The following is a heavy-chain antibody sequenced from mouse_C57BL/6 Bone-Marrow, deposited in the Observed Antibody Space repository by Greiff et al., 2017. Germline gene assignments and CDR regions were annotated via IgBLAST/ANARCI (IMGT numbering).Heavy chain of an antibody. V-gene: IGHV1-85*01. D-gene: IGHD1-1*01. CDR2: IYPRDGST. CDR3: ARLEFDGSSGDWYFDV. J-gene: IGHJ1*03. Sequence: VQLQQSGPELVKPGASVKLSCKASGYTFTSYDINWVKPRPGQGLEWIGWIYPRDGSTKYNEKFKGKATLTVDPSASTAYLELHSLKSEDSAVYFCARLEFDGSSGDWYFDVWGTGTTVTVSS. CDR1: GYTFTSYD.